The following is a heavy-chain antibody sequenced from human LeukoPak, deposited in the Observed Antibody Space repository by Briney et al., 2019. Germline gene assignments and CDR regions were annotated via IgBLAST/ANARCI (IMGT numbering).Heavy chain of an antibody. J-gene: IGHJ4*02. CDR2: IYYSGST. V-gene: IGHV4-59*11. D-gene: IGHD2-2*01. CDR1: GGSISSHY. CDR3: ARQGDYCSSTSCYGVLMGFDY. Sequence: SETLSLTCTVSGGSISSHYWSWIRQPPGKGLEWIGYIYYSGSTNYNPSLKSRVTISVDTSKNQFSLKLSSVTAADTAVYYCARQGDYCSSTSCYGVLMGFDYWGQGTLVTVSS.